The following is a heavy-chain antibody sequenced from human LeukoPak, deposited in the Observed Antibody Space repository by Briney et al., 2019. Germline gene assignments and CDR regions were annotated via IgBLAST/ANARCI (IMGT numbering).Heavy chain of an antibody. Sequence: GGSLRLSCAASGFTFSSYAMSWVRQALGKGLEWVSAISGSGGSTYYAASVKGRFTISRDNSKNTVYLQMNSLRADDTAVYSCASRKWEEGYWGQGTLVTGSS. CDR2: ISGSGGST. CDR1: GFTFSSYA. CDR3: ASRKWEEGY. D-gene: IGHD1-26*01. J-gene: IGHJ4*02. V-gene: IGHV3-23*01.